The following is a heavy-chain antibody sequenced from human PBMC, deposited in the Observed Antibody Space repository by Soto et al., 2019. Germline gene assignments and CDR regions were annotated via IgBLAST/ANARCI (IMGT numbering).Heavy chain of an antibody. D-gene: IGHD2-21*02. J-gene: IGHJ6*02. CDR1: GGSISSGGYY. CDR2: IYYSGST. CDR3: ARVCGGDCHYGMDV. V-gene: IGHV4-31*03. Sequence: QVQLQESGPGLVKPSQTLSLTCTVSGGSISSGGYYWSWIRQHPGKGLEWIGYIYYSGSTYYNPSLKSRVTISVDTSKNQSSLKLSSVTAPDTAVYYCARVCGGDCHYGMDVWGQGTTVTVSS.